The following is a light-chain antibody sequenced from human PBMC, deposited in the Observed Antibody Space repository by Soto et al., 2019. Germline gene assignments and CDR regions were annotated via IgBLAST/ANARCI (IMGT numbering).Light chain of an antibody. Sequence: QSALTQPASVSGSPGQSITISCTGTNNDVGAYNFVSWYQQHPGKAPKLMIYDVTNRPSGVSSRFSGSKSGNTASLTISGLLGEDEADYYCSSFTSDTTWVFGGGTKVTVL. CDR3: SSFTSDTTWV. CDR1: NNDVGAYNF. CDR2: DVT. J-gene: IGLJ3*02. V-gene: IGLV2-14*03.